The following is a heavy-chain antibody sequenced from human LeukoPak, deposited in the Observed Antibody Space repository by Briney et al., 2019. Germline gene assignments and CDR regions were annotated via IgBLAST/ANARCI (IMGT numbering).Heavy chain of an antibody. J-gene: IGHJ6*03. CDR2: INPSGGST. V-gene: IGHV1-46*01. CDR3: ARDPPYYYDTKDYMDV. CDR1: GYTFTSYY. D-gene: IGHD3-22*01. Sequence: ASVKVSCKASGYTFTSYYMHWVRQAPGQGLEWMGIINPSGGSTSYAQKFQGRVTMTRDMSTNTVYMELSSLRSEDTAVYYCARDPPYYYDTKDYMDVWGKGTTVTVSS.